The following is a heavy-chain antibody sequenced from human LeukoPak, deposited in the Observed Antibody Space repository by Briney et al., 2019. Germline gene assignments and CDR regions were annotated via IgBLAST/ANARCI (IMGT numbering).Heavy chain of an antibody. D-gene: IGHD6-6*01. J-gene: IGHJ4*02. CDR3: ARGSYSSSSADY. CDR2: IKPDGSDK. Sequence: GGSLRLSCAASGFTFSSYWMTWVRQAPGKGLEWVANIKPDGSDKYYVDSVKGRFTISRDNTEKSLYLQMNSLRAEDTAVYYCARGSYSSSSADYWGQGTLVTVSA. CDR1: GFTFSSYW. V-gene: IGHV3-7*02.